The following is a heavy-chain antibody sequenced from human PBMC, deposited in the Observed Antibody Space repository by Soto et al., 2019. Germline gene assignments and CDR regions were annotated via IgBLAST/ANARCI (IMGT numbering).Heavy chain of an antibody. CDR1: GFTFSHYG. J-gene: IGHJ6*02. CDR3: GKDYFSMTTLRFYGMDV. Sequence: QVQLVESGGGVVQPGRSLRLSCAASGFTFSHYGIHWVRQAPGKGLEWVAVISYDGSTQYYADSVRGRFTIPRDNSKNTLFREMTSLRAEDTAVYYCGKDYFSMTTLRFYGMDVWGRGTTVTVSS. D-gene: IGHD3-3*02. V-gene: IGHV3-30*18. CDR2: ISYDGSTQ.